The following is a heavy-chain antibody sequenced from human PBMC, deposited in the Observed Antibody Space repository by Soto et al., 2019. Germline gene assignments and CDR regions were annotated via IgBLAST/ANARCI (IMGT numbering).Heavy chain of an antibody. CDR3: TRGPRVSSTGTGAH. V-gene: IGHV3-74*01. CDR1: GVTFSAYW. Sequence: GGALRLSCNVSGVTFSAYWMHWVRQVPGKGLIWVSRISDDGSTTTYADSVKGRFTISRDNAKNTLYLQMNSLRADDTGLYYCTRGPRVSSTGTGAHWGQGTLVTVSS. D-gene: IGHD1-1*01. J-gene: IGHJ4*02. CDR2: ISDDGSTT.